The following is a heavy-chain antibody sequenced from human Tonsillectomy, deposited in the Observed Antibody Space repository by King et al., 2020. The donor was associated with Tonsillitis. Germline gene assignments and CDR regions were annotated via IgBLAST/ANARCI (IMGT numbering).Heavy chain of an antibody. CDR2: FVPSDSCS. Sequence: VQLVESGAEGKKPGESLRISCKGSGYSFTSYWISWGRQMPGKSLEWMGGFVPSDSCSNYSPSFQGHVTISADKSSSTAYLQWSSLKASDTAMYYCAREYGADWGQGTMVTVSS. V-gene: IGHV5-10-1*03. CDR3: AREYGAD. CDR1: GYSFTSYW. J-gene: IGHJ3*01. D-gene: IGHD1-26*01.